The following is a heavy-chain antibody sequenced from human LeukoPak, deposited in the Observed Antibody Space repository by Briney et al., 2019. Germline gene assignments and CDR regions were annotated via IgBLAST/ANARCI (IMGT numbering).Heavy chain of an antibody. V-gene: IGHV4-34*01. CDR3: ASFDFWSGSNNFDI. J-gene: IGHJ3*02. CDR1: GGSFSGYY. CDR2: INHSGST. D-gene: IGHD3-3*01. Sequence: SETLSLTCAVYGGSFSGYYWSWIRQPPGKGLEWIGEINHSGSTNYNPSLKSRVTISVDTSKNQFSLKLNSVTAADTAVYYCASFDFWSGSNNFDIWGQGTMVTVSS.